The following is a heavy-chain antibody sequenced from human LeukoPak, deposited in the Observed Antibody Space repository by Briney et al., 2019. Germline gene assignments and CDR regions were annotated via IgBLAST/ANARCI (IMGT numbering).Heavy chain of an antibody. CDR1: GYSFTSYW. CDR3: ARYPEDIVVVPAAIPSYGMDV. D-gene: IGHD2-2*01. J-gene: IGHJ6*02. Sequence: RGESLKISCKGSGYSFTSYWIGWVRQMPGKGLVWMGIIYPGDSDTRCSPSFQGQGTISADKSISTAYLQWSSLKASDTAMYYCARYPEDIVVVPAAIPSYGMDVWGQGTTVTVSS. CDR2: IYPGDSDT. V-gene: IGHV5-51*01.